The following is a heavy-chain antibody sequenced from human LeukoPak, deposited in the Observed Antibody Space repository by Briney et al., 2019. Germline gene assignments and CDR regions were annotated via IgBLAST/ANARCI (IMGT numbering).Heavy chain of an antibody. J-gene: IGHJ4*02. CDR2: ISTISYI. Sequence: GGSLRLSCAASGFTFSTYTMSWVRQAPGKGLEWVSSISTISYIYYIDSVKGRFTISRDHAENSLYLQMNSLRAEDTAVYYCARGIRIGRFGELTLVDYWGQGTLVTVSS. V-gene: IGHV3-21*01. D-gene: IGHD3-10*01. CDR1: GFTFSTYT. CDR3: ARGIRIGRFGELTLVDY.